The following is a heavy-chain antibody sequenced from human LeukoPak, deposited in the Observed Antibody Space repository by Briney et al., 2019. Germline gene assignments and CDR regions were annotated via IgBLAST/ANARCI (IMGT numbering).Heavy chain of an antibody. CDR2: IGPAGDT. CDR1: GFTFSSYD. V-gene: IGHV3-13*01. J-gene: IGHJ4*02. D-gene: IGHD2-15*01. Sequence: PGGSLRLSCAASGFTFSSYDMHWVRQATGKGLEWVSAIGPAGDTYYPGSVKGRFTISRENAKNSLYLQMNSLRAGDTAVYYCARAEAISGGSFDYWGQGTLVTVSS. CDR3: ARAEAISGGSFDY.